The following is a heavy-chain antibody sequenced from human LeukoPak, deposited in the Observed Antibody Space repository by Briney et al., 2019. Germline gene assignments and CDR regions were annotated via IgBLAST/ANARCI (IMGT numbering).Heavy chain of an antibody. CDR3: ARGFRDFGGSHGDSWYFDL. D-gene: IGHD4-17*01. Sequence: GASVKVSCKASGYTFTGYYMHWVRQAPGQGLEWMGWINPNSGGTNYAQKFQGRVTMTRDTSISTAYMELSRLRSDDTAVYYCARGFRDFGGSHGDSWYFDLWGRGTLVTVSS. V-gene: IGHV1-2*02. J-gene: IGHJ2*01. CDR1: GYTFTGYY. CDR2: INPNSGGT.